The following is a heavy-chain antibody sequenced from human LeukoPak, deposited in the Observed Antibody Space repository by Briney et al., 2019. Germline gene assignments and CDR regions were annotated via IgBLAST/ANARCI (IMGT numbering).Heavy chain of an antibody. CDR2: IYTDGSRT. V-gene: IGHV3-74*01. CDR1: GFTFSNYW. J-gene: IGHJ4*02. Sequence: PGGSLRLSCAASGFTFSNYWMHWVRQAPGKGLVWVSRIYTDGSRTNYADSVWGRFTISRDNAKNTLYLQLDSLRAEDTAVYYCARGDHVGYFLDYWGQGTLVTVSS. CDR3: ARGDHVGYFLDY. D-gene: IGHD1-26*01.